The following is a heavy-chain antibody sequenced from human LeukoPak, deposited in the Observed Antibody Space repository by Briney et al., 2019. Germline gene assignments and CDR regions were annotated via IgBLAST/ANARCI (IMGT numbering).Heavy chain of an antibody. CDR2: ISSSSYI. CDR3: ARDLYGSGSYYPPGPYYFDY. J-gene: IGHJ4*02. Sequence: GGSLRLSCAASGFTFSSYSMNWVRQAPGKGLEWVSSISSSSYIYYADSVKGRFTISRDNAKNSLYLQMNSLRAEDTAVYYCARDLYGSGSYYPPGPYYFDYWGQGTLVTVSS. D-gene: IGHD3-10*01. V-gene: IGHV3-21*01. CDR1: GFTFSSYS.